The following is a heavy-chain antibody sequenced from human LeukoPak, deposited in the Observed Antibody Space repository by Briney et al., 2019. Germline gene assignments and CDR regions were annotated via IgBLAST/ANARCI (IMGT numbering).Heavy chain of an antibody. J-gene: IGHJ4*02. CDR2: IIPIFGTA. CDR3: ARDLSGGNYYDY. V-gene: IGHV1-69*13. Sequence: SVKVSCKASGGTFSSYAISWVRQAPGQGLEWMGGIIPIFGTANYAQKFQGRVTITADESTSTAYMEPSSLRSEDTAVYYCARDLSGGNYYDYWGQGTLVTVSS. CDR1: GGTFSSYA. D-gene: IGHD1-26*01.